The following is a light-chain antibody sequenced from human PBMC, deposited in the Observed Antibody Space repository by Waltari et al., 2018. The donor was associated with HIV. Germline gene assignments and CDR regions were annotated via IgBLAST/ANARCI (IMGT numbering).Light chain of an antibody. CDR1: NIGSTS. Sequence: SYVLTQPPSVSVAPGKTARITCGGNNIGSTSVHWYHKKPGQAPELVIYDDSDRPPGIPGRFSGSNSGNTATLTISRVEAGDEADYYCQVWDSSSDRVFGGGTKLTVL. V-gene: IGLV3-21*04. CDR3: QVWDSSSDRV. CDR2: DDS. J-gene: IGLJ3*02.